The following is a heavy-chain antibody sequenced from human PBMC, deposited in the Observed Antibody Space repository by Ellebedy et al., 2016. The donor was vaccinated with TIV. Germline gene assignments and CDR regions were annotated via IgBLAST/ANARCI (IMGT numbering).Heavy chain of an antibody. CDR1: GDRVSNTGAA. V-gene: IGHV6-1*01. CDR3: ASQLGIGRYFDY. D-gene: IGHD7-27*01. J-gene: IGHJ4*02. Sequence: SQTLSLTCAISGDRVSNTGAAWNWIRQSPSRGPEWLGRTYYRSKWYNDYAVSVRGRITINADTSKNHFSLQLNSVTPEDTAVYYCASQLGIGRYFDYWGQGTLVTVSS. CDR2: TYYRSKWYN.